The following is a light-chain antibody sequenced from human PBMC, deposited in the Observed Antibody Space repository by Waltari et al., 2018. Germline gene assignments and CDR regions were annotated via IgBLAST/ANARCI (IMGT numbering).Light chain of an antibody. CDR1: QHITNY. V-gene: IGKV1-9*01. CDR3: QQLTSYPLT. Sequence: DIQLTQSPSLLSASVGDRLTLTCLASQHITNYLAWYQQTPGKAPNLLIYAASTLQSGVPSRFSGSGSGTEFTLTISTLQPEDCATYYCQQLTSYPLTFGGGTKVEIK. CDR2: AAS. J-gene: IGKJ4*01.